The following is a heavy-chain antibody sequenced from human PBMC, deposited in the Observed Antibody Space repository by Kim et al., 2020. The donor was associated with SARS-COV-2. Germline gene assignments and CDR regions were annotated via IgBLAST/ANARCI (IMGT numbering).Heavy chain of an antibody. D-gene: IGHD6-13*01. V-gene: IGHV1-2*05. Sequence: ASVKVSCKASGYTFTGYYMHWVRQAPGQGLEWMGRINPNSGGTNYAQKFQGRVTMTRDTSISTAYMELSRLRSDDTVVYYCARETRSWSYGMDVWGQGTTVTVSS. CDR3: ARETRSWSYGMDV. CDR2: INPNSGGT. J-gene: IGHJ6*02. CDR1: GYTFTGYY.